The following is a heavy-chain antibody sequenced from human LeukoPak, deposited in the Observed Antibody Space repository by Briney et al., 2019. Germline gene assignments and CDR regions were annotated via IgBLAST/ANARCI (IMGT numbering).Heavy chain of an antibody. CDR1: GGSISSYY. CDR2: IYYSGST. J-gene: IGHJ5*02. Sequence: SETLSLTCTVSGGSISSYYWSWIRQPPGKGLEWIGYIYYSGSTNYNPSLKSRVTISVDTSKNQFSLKLSSVTAADTAVYYCARVVGATWIDPWGQGTLVTVSA. D-gene: IGHD1-26*01. CDR3: ARVVGATWIDP. V-gene: IGHV4-59*01.